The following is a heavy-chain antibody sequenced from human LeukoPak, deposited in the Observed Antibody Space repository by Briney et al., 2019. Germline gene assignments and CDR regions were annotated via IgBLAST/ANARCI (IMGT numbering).Heavy chain of an antibody. CDR1: GGTFSIYA. CDR3: ARGRDYDSSGYYYLHYYGMDV. CDR2: IIPIFGTA. V-gene: IGHV1-69*13. Sequence: SVKVSCKASGGTFSIYAISWVRQAPGQGLEWMGGIIPIFGTANYAQKFQGRVTITADESTSTAYMELSSLRSEDTAVYYCARGRDYDSSGYYYLHYYGMDVWGQGTTVTVSS. D-gene: IGHD3-22*01. J-gene: IGHJ6*02.